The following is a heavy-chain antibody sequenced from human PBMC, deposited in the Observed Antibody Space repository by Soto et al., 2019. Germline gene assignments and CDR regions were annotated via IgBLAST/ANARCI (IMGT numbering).Heavy chain of an antibody. CDR1: GGTFSSYT. CDR3: ARWKGKQQLNGFDP. CDR2: IIPILGIA. V-gene: IGHV1-69*02. Sequence: QVQLVQSGAEVKKPGSSVKVSCKASGGTFSSYTISWVRQAPGQGLEWMGRIIPILGIANYEKKFQGRVTITANKSTSTAYMELRSVRSEDTAVDYCARWKGKQQLNGFDPWGQGTLVTVSS. J-gene: IGHJ5*02. D-gene: IGHD6-13*01.